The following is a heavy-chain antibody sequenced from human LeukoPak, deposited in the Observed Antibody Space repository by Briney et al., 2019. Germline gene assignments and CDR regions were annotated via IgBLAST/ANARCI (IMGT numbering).Heavy chain of an antibody. J-gene: IGHJ4*02. CDR1: GYSFTSYS. CDR3: AKSPIVVVPAAMGGNDY. D-gene: IGHD2-2*01. Sequence: GESLKISCKGSGYSFTSYSISWVRQMPGKGLEWMGRIDPSDSYTNYSPSFQGHVTISADKSISTAYLQWSSLKASDTAMYYCAKSPIVVVPAAMGGNDYWGQGTLVTVSS. V-gene: IGHV5-10-1*01. CDR2: IDPSDSYT.